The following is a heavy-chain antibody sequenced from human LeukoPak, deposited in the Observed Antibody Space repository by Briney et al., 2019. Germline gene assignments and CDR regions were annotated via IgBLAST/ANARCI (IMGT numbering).Heavy chain of an antibody. J-gene: IGHJ3*02. Sequence: ASVKVSCKASGGTFSSYAISWVRQAPGQGLEWMGGIIPIFGSANYAQKFQGRVTITADESTSTAYMELSSLRSEDTAVYYCARGRVQGIAVAGTFGDAFDIWGQGTMVTVSS. V-gene: IGHV1-69*13. CDR1: GGTFSSYA. D-gene: IGHD6-19*01. CDR2: IIPIFGSA. CDR3: ARGRVQGIAVAGTFGDAFDI.